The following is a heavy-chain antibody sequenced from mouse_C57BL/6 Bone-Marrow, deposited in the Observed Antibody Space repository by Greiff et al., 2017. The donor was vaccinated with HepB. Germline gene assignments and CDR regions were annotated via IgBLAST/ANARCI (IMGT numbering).Heavy chain of an antibody. CDR2: IYPGDGDT. Sequence: VKLQESGAELVKPGASVKISCKASGYAFSSYWMNWVKQRPGKGLEWIGQIYPGDGDTNYNGKFKGKATLTADKSSSTAYMQLSSLTSEDSAVYFCARFTTVAFDYWGQGTTLTVSS. V-gene: IGHV1-80*01. CDR3: ARFTTVAFDY. D-gene: IGHD1-1*01. J-gene: IGHJ2*01. CDR1: GYAFSSYW.